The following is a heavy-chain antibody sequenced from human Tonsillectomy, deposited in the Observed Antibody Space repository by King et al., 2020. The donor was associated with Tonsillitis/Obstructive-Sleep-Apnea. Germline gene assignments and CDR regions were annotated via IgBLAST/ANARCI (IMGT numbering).Heavy chain of an antibody. CDR3: ARRGNRDIVVVPAALEFDY. CDR2: INHSGST. J-gene: IGHJ4*02. CDR1: GGSFSGYY. Sequence: VQLQQWGAGLLKPSETLSLTCAVYGGSFSGYYWSWIRQPPGKGLEWIGEINHSGSTNYNPSLRSRVTISVDTSKNQFSLKLSFVTAADTAVYYCARRGNRDIVVVPAALEFDYWGQGTLVTVSS. D-gene: IGHD2-2*01. V-gene: IGHV4-34*01.